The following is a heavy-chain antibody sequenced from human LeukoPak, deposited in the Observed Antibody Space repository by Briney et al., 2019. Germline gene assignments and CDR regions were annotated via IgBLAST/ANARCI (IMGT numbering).Heavy chain of an antibody. Sequence: GGSLRLSCAASGFTFSNYAMSWVRQAPGKGLEWVSAISGSGDSIYYADSVKGRFTISRDNSKNTLYLQMNSLRAEDTAVYYCAKGYYGSGSYYNNWGQGTLVTVSS. J-gene: IGHJ4*02. CDR2: ISGSGDSI. V-gene: IGHV3-23*01. CDR1: GFTFSNYA. D-gene: IGHD3-10*01. CDR3: AKGYYGSGSYYNN.